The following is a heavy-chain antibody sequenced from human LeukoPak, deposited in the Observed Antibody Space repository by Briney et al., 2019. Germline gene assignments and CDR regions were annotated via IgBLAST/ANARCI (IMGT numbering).Heavy chain of an antibody. CDR3: AAESGTIVRGVPNGFDP. Sequence: GASVKVSCKTSGFTFSSSAVQWVRQARGQRLEWIGWIVVGSGNTNYAQKFQERVTITRDMSTSTTYMELSSLRSEDTAVYYCAAESGTIVRGVPNGFDPWGQGTLVTVSS. D-gene: IGHD3-10*01. CDR1: GFTFSSSA. CDR2: IVVGSGNT. J-gene: IGHJ5*02. V-gene: IGHV1-58*01.